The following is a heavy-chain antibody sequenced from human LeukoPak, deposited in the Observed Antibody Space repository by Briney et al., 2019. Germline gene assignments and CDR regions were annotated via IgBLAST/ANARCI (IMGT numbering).Heavy chain of an antibody. CDR1: GDSVSSNSAA. J-gene: IGHJ4*02. Sequence: SQSLSLTCAISGDSVSSNSAAWNWVRQSPSRGLEWLGRTYYRSKWYNDYAVSVKSRITINPDTSKNQFSLQLNYVSAEDTDVYYCAREMEGSGSYYFDYWGQGTLVTVSS. V-gene: IGHV6-1*01. CDR2: TYYRSKWYN. D-gene: IGHD3-10*01. CDR3: AREMEGSGSYYFDY.